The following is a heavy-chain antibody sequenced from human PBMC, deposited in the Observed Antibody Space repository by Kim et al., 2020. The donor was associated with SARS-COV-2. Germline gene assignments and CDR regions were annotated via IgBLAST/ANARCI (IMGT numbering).Heavy chain of an antibody. D-gene: IGHD3-10*01. V-gene: IGHV4-4*02. CDR3: ARHLAGADAMDV. J-gene: IGHJ6*02. CDR2: IYRKEDT. Sequence: SETLSLTCAVFGGSVSSNYWWSWVRLSPGKGLEWIGEIYRKEDTNYNPSLKSRVIISLDKSNNQFSLRLTSVTAADTAVYFCARHLAGADAMDVWGQGTTVIVSS. CDR1: GGSVSSNYW.